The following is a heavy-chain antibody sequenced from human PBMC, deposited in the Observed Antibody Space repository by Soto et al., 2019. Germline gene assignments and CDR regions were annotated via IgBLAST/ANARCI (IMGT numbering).Heavy chain of an antibody. D-gene: IGHD3-10*01. CDR2: INHSGST. Sequence: SETLSLTCTVYVGSFSGYYWSWIRQPPGKGLEWIGEINHSGSTNYNPSLKSRVTISVDTSKNQFSLKLSSVTAADTAVYYCARANRAPVLLWFGESKNDDCFEPWGQGTLGT. J-gene: IGHJ5*02. V-gene: IGHV4-34*01. CDR3: ARANRAPVLLWFGESKNDDCFEP. CDR1: VGSFSGYY.